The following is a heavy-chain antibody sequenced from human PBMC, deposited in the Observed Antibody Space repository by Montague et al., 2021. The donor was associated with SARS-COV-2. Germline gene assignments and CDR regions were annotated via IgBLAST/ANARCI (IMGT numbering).Heavy chain of an antibody. D-gene: IGHD5-18*01. J-gene: IGHJ4*02. CDR1: GGSFSGYY. CDR2: INHSGST. CDR3: ARGGGYSYGALDY. Sequence: SETLSLTCVVYGGSFSGYYWSWIRQPPGKGLEWIGEINHSGSTNYNPSLKSRVTISVDTSKKQFSLRLNSVIAADTAVYYCARGGGYSYGALDYWGQGTLVTVSS. V-gene: IGHV4-34*01.